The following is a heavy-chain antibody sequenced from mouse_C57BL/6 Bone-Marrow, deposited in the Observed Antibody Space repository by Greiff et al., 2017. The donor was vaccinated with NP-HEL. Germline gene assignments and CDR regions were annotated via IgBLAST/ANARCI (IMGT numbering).Heavy chain of an antibody. CDR3: ARRPLPITFYFGY. Sequence: QVQLQQPGAELVKPGASVKLSCKASGYTFTSYWMHWVKQRPGQGLEWIGMIHPNSGSTNYNEKFKSKATLTVDKSSSTAYMQLSSLTSEDSAVYYCARRPLPITFYFGYWGQGTTLTVSS. D-gene: IGHD1-1*01. V-gene: IGHV1-64*01. CDR1: GYTFTSYW. J-gene: IGHJ2*01. CDR2: IHPNSGST.